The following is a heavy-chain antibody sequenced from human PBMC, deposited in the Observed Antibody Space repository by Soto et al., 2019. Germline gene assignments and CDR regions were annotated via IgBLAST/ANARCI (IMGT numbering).Heavy chain of an antibody. CDR1: GGSISSYY. CDR2: IYYSGST. CDR3: ARVLPQNYDFWSGYYTGFDP. D-gene: IGHD3-3*01. V-gene: IGHV4-59*01. J-gene: IGHJ5*02. Sequence: SETLSLTCTVSGGSISSYYWSWIRQPPGKGLEWIGYIYYSGSTNYNPSLKSRVTISVDTSKNQFSLKLSSVTAADTAVYYCARVLPQNYDFWSGYYTGFDPWGQGTLVTVSS.